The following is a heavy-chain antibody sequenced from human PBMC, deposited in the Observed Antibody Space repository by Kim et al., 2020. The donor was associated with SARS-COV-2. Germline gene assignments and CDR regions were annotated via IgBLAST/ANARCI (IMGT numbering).Heavy chain of an antibody. J-gene: IGHJ3*02. V-gene: IGHV1-69*13. D-gene: IGHD6-19*01. Sequence: SVKVSCKASGGTFSSYAISWVRQAPGQGLEWMGGIIPIFGTANYAQKFQGRVTITADESTSTAYMELSSLRSEDTAVYYCARGAEMATTIAVAFDIWGQGTMVTVSS. CDR2: IIPIFGTA. CDR1: GGTFSSYA. CDR3: ARGAEMATTIAVAFDI.